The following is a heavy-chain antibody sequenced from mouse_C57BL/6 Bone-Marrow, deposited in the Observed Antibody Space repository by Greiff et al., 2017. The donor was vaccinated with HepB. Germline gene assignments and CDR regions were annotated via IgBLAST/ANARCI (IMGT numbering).Heavy chain of an antibody. D-gene: IGHD2-3*01. CDR1: GFTFSSYG. CDR2: ISSGGSYT. V-gene: IGHV5-6*01. Sequence: DVHLVESGGDLVKPGGSLKLSCAASGFTFSSYGMSWVRQTPDKRLEWVATISSGGSYTYYPDSVKGRFTISRDNAKNTLYLQMSSLKSEDTAMYYCAKDGYSYWGQGTLVTVSA. J-gene: IGHJ3*01. CDR3: AKDGYSY.